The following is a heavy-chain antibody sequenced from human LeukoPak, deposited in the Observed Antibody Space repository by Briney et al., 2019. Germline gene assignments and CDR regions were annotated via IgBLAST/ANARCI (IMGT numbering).Heavy chain of an antibody. Sequence: GGSLRLSCAASGFTFSSYGMHWVRQAPGKGLEWVAVISYDGSNKYYADSVKGRFTISRDNSKNTLYLQMNSLTAEDTAVYYCAKDGFEWELLWEFDYWGQGTLVTVSS. CDR2: ISYDGSNK. CDR1: GFTFSSYG. D-gene: IGHD1-26*01. J-gene: IGHJ4*02. CDR3: AKDGFEWELLWEFDY. V-gene: IGHV3-30*18.